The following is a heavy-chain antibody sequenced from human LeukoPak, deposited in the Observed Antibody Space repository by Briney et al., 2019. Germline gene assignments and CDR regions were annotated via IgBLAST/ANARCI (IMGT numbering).Heavy chain of an antibody. D-gene: IGHD1-26*01. CDR1: GFTFSSYE. Sequence: PGGSLRLSCAASGFTFSSYEMNWVRQAPGKGLEWVSYISSSGSTIYYADSVKGRFTISRDNAKNSLYLQMNSLRAEDTAVYYCARVREQWELLPYFDYWGQGTLVTVSS. J-gene: IGHJ4*02. CDR3: ARVREQWELLPYFDY. CDR2: ISSSGSTI. V-gene: IGHV3-48*03.